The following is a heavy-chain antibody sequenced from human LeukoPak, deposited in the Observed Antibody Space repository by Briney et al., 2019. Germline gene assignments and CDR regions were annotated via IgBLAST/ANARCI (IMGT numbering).Heavy chain of an antibody. J-gene: IGHJ4*02. CDR2: IYYSGST. V-gene: IGHV4-31*03. CDR1: GGSISSGGYS. D-gene: IGHD6-19*01. Sequence: PSETLSLTCTVSGGSISSGGYSWSWIRQHPGKGLEWIGYIYYSGSTYCNPSLKSRVTISVDTSKNQFSLKLSSVTAADTAVYYCARDRSSGWYVDYWGQGTLVTVSS. CDR3: ARDRSSGWYVDY.